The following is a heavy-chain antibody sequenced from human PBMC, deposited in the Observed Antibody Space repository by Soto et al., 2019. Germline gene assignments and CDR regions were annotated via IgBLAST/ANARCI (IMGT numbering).Heavy chain of an antibody. V-gene: IGHV4-39*02. D-gene: IGHD2-2*01. CDR1: GGSISSSSYY. CDR2: IYYSGST. Sequence: QLQLQESGPGLVKPSETLSLTCTVSGGSISSSSYYWGWIRQPPGKGLEWIGSIYYSGSTYYNPSLKSRVTISVDTSKNQSSLKLSSVTAADTAVYYCARDVSLMGYCSSTSCYPFDYWGQGTLVTVSS. CDR3: ARDVSLMGYCSSTSCYPFDY. J-gene: IGHJ4*02.